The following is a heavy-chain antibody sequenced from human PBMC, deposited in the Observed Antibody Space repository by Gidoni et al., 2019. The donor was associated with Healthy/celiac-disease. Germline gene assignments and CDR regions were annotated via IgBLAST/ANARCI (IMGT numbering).Heavy chain of an antibody. CDR3: ARGQHDSGSYYQLVAFDI. V-gene: IGHV4-34*01. CDR1: RRSFSGYS. Sequence: QVQPQHWGAALLQPPETLSLTRAVYRRSFSGYSWSWSRQPPAEVLEWIGEINHSGSTNYNPALKSRVTISVDTSKNQFSLKLGSVTAADTAVYYWARGQHDSGSYYQLVAFDIWGQGTMVTVSS. CDR2: INHSGST. J-gene: IGHJ3*02. D-gene: IGHD3-22*01.